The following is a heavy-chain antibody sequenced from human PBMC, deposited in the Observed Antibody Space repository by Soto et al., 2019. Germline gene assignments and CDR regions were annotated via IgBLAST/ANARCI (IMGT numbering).Heavy chain of an antibody. J-gene: IGHJ4*02. Sequence: VGSLRLSCAASGFTFSSYGMHWVHQAPGKGLEWVAIIRFDGSNEEYADSVKGRFTISRDNSKNTLYLQMNTLGAEDTAVYYCARDGIGGTVFRGYLDYWGRGTVVTVS. CDR2: IRFDGSNE. CDR3: ARDGIGGTVFRGYLDY. D-gene: IGHD1-7*01. CDR1: GFTFSSYG. V-gene: IGHV3-33*08.